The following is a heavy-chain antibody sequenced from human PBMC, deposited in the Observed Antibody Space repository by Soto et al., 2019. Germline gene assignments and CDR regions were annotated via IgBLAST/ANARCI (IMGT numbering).Heavy chain of an antibody. CDR3: ATPFPIAHIVVVKGPYYYGMDG. CDR1: GYTFTSYG. V-gene: IGHV1-18*01. CDR2: ISAYNGNT. Sequence: ASVKVSCKASGYTFTSYGISWVRQAPGQGLEWMGWISAYNGNTNYAQKLQGRVTMTTDTSTSTAYMELSSLRSDDTAVYYCATPFPIAHIVVVKGPYYYGMDGWGQGTKVTV. D-gene: IGHD2-21*01. J-gene: IGHJ6*02.